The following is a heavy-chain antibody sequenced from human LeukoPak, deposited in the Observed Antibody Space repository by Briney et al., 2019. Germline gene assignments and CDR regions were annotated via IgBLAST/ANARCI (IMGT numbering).Heavy chain of an antibody. CDR1: GGSISYYY. Sequence: PSETLSLTCTVSGGSISYYYWSWIRQPPGKGLEWIGYIYYSGSTNYNPSLKSRVTISVDTSKNQFSLKLSSVTAADTAMYYCARFQQQLLYFDYWGQGTLVTVSS. V-gene: IGHV4-59*08. CDR2: IYYSGST. D-gene: IGHD6-13*01. CDR3: ARFQQQLLYFDY. J-gene: IGHJ4*02.